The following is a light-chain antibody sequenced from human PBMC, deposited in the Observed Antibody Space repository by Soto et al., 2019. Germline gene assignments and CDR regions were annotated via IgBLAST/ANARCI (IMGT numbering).Light chain of an antibody. CDR2: GAS. CDR1: QSVSSSY. Sequence: EIVLTQSPGTLSLSPGERATLSCRASQSVSSSYLAWYQQKPGQAPRLLIYGASSRATGIPDRFSGGWSATDFTLTISRLEPEDFAVYYCQQYGSSYTFGQGTKLEIK. V-gene: IGKV3-20*01. J-gene: IGKJ2*01. CDR3: QQYGSSYT.